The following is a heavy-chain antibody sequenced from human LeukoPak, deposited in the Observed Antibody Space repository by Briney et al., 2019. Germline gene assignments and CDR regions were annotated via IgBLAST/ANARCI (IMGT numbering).Heavy chain of an antibody. Sequence: PGGSLRLSCAASGFTFSSYGMHWVRQAPGKGLEWVAVIWYDGSNKYYADSVKGRFTISRDNAKNSLYLQMNSLRAEDTALYHCARVRYYDILTGSGSGYYFDYWGQGTLVTVSS. CDR1: GFTFSSYG. V-gene: IGHV3-33*01. CDR2: IWYDGSNK. D-gene: IGHD3-9*01. J-gene: IGHJ4*02. CDR3: ARVRYYDILTGSGSGYYFDY.